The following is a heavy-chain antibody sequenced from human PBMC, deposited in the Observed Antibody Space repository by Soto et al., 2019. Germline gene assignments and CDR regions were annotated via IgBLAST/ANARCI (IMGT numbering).Heavy chain of an antibody. CDR1: GFTFRNNV. Sequence: PGGSLRLSCAASGFTFRNNVLSWVRQAPGKGLDWVSGITGSGRDTYYADSVKGRFTISRDNSKNMVFLQMNSLRAEDTALYYCAKNGLDSSPSAIHSWGPGTLVRLL. J-gene: IGHJ4*02. V-gene: IGHV3-23*01. CDR2: ITGSGRDT. D-gene: IGHD2-8*01. CDR3: AKNGLDSSPSAIHS.